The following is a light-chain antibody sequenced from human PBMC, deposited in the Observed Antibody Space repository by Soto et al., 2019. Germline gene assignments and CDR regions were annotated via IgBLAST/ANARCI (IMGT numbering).Light chain of an antibody. J-gene: IGLJ1*01. CDR1: TSDIGNYNY. CDR2: QVS. V-gene: IGLV2-14*01. Sequence: QSALTQPASVSGSPGQSISISCTGATSDIGNYNYFSWYQQHPGKAPKLIIYQVSNRPSGVSNRFSGSKSGNTASLTISGLQADDEADYYCSTYTGSNTPYVFGTGTKVTAL. CDR3: STYTGSNTPYV.